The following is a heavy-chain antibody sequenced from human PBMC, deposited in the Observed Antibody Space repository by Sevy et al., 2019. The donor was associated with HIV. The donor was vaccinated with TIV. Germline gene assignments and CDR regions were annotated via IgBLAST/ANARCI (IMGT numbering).Heavy chain of an antibody. J-gene: IGHJ6*02. CDR1: GFTFSSFA. CDR2: ISYDGSSK. V-gene: IGHV3-30-3*01. Sequence: GGSLRLSCAASGFTFSSFAMHWVRQAPGKGLEWVAVISYDGSSKYYPDSVKGRFTISRDNAKNTVYLQINSLRAEDTAVYYCARGQVLRFLEWPTYGMDVWGQGTTVTVSS. CDR3: ARGQVLRFLEWPTYGMDV. D-gene: IGHD3-3*01.